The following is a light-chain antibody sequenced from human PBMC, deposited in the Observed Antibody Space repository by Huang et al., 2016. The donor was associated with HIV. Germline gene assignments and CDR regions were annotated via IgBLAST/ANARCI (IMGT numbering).Light chain of an antibody. V-gene: IGKV3-15*01. CDR2: GAS. CDR1: QGVGGK. J-gene: IGKJ4*01. Sequence: ILLTQFPATLSVSPGQRVTLSCRASQGVGGKLAWYQQIPGQAPRLLTYGASTRVPTIPDSFSGSGSGTEFTLTISSLQSEDFAVYYCQQYDTWPPLTFGGGTKV. CDR3: QQYDTWPPLT.